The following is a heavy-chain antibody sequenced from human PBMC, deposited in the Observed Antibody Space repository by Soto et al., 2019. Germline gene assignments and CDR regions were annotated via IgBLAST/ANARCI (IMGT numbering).Heavy chain of an antibody. J-gene: IGHJ6*02. V-gene: IGHV4-39*01. CDR2: IYYSGST. CDR1: GVSISSYY. D-gene: IGHD3-3*01. Sequence: PSETLSLTCTVSGVSISSYYWGWIRQPPGKGLEWIGSIYYSGSTYYNPSLKSRVTISVDTSKNQFSLKLSSVTAADTAVYFGVVYYYGMDVWGQGTTVTVS. CDR3: VVYYYGMDV.